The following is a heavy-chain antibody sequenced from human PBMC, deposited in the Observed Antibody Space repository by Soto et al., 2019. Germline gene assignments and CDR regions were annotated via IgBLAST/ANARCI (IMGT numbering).Heavy chain of an antibody. D-gene: IGHD3-10*01. J-gene: IGHJ6*02. V-gene: IGHV4-59*08. CDR3: ARQGFGELHGLVDV. CDR1: GGPMNNYY. CDR2: MGYNGFT. Sequence: QVQLQESGPGLVKPSETLSLTCTISGGPMNNYYCSWFRQPRGQGLEWIGYMGYNGFTRYNPSLRSRVASALDAAKNQFSLNLSSVTAADTALNTCARQGFGELHGLVDVWGQGITVTVSS.